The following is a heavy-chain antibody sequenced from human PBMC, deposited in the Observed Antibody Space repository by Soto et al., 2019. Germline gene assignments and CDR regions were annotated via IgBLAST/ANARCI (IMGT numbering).Heavy chain of an antibody. D-gene: IGHD5-12*01. Sequence: QVQLQESGPGLVKPSETLSLICTVSGGSISSYYWSWIRQPPGKGLEWIGYIYYSGSTNYNPSLKSRVTISVDTSKTQFSLKLSSVTAADTAVYYCARERRDGYKHYFDYWGQGTLVTVSS. J-gene: IGHJ4*02. CDR2: IYYSGST. CDR3: ARERRDGYKHYFDY. V-gene: IGHV4-59*01. CDR1: GGSISSYY.